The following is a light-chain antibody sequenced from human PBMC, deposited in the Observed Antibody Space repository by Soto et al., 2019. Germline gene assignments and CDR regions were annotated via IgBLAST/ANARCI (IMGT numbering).Light chain of an antibody. CDR3: QQYYTTPRT. CDR1: QSVLYSSKNKNY. V-gene: IGKV4-1*01. Sequence: DIVMTQSPDSLAVSLGERATINCKSSQSVLYSSKNKNYLAWYQQKPGQPPKLLIYWASTRESGVPDRFSGSGSGTDFTLTISSLQAEDVVVYYCQQYYTTPRTFGQGTKVEIK. J-gene: IGKJ1*01. CDR2: WAS.